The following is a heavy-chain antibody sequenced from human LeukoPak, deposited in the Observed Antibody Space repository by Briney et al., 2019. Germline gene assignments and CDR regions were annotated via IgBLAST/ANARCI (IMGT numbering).Heavy chain of an antibody. V-gene: IGHV3-48*03. CDR3: ARDNRYSIFNWFDP. CDR1: GFTFSSYE. D-gene: IGHD6-13*01. J-gene: IGHJ5*02. CDR2: IRSSGSTI. Sequence: GGSLRLSCAASGFTFSSYEMNWVRQAPGKGLEWVSYIRSSGSTIYYADSVKGRFTISRDNAKNSLYLQMNSLRAEDTAVYYCARDNRYSIFNWFDPWGQGTLVTVSS.